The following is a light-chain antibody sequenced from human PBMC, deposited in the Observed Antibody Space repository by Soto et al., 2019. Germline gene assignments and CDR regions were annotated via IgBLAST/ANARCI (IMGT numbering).Light chain of an antibody. CDR1: QSISSW. CDR2: DAS. CDR3: QQYGYSPVMYT. V-gene: IGKV1-5*01. J-gene: IGKJ2*01. Sequence: DIQMTQSPSTLSASVGDRVTITCRASQSISSWLAWYQQKPGKAPKLLIYDASSLESGVPSRFSGSGSGTEFTLTISRLEPEDFAVYYCQQYGYSPVMYTFGQGTKLEIK.